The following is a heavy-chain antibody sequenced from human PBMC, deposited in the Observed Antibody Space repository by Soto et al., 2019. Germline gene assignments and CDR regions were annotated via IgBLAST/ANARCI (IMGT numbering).Heavy chain of an antibody. V-gene: IGHV3-7*01. Sequence: GGSLRLSCAASGFTFSSYWMSWVRQAPGKGLEWVANIKQDGSEKYYVDSVKGRFTISRDNAKNSLYLQMNSLRAEDTAVYYCARLGYYSSTSCYTAVYYFDYWGQGTLVTVSS. J-gene: IGHJ4*02. CDR3: ARLGYYSSTSCYTAVYYFDY. CDR2: IKQDGSEK. CDR1: GFTFSSYW. D-gene: IGHD2-2*02.